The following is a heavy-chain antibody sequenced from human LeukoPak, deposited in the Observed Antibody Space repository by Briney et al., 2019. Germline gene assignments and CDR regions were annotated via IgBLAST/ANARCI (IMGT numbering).Heavy chain of an antibody. J-gene: IGHJ4*02. CDR2: INPSGGTT. D-gene: IGHD3-22*01. CDR1: GYIFTSYS. CDR3: ARDPGYDTSGYYYGYFDY. Sequence: ASVKVSCKASGYIFTSYSMHWVRRAPGQGLEWMGIINPSGGTTTYAQKFQGRVTMTRDMSTSTVYMELSSLRSEDTAVYYCARDPGYDTSGYYYGYFDYWGLGTLVTVSS. V-gene: IGHV1-46*01.